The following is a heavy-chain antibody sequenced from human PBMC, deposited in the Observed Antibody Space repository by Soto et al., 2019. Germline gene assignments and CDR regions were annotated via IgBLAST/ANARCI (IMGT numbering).Heavy chain of an antibody. CDR3: AGLIGYCSGGSCYGTVGYAFDI. J-gene: IGHJ3*02. CDR1: GGSISSYY. Sequence: PSETLSLTCTVSGGSISSYYWSWIRQPPGKGLEWIGNIFYSGTTYYNPSLKSRVTISVDTSKNQFSLKLSSVTAADTAVYYCAGLIGYCSGGSCYGTVGYAFDIWGQGTMVT. D-gene: IGHD2-15*01. CDR2: IFYSGTT. V-gene: IGHV4-59*06.